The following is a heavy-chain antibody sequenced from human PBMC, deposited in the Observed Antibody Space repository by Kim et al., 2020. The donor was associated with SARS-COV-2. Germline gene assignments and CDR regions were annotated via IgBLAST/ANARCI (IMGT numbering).Heavy chain of an antibody. CDR3: ARDGGDVYYSGAFDI. V-gene: IGHV3-30*04. CDR1: GFTFSSYA. J-gene: IGHJ3*02. CDR2: ISYDGSNK. D-gene: IGHD1-26*01. Sequence: GGSLRLSCAASGFTFSSYAMHWVRQAPGKGLEWVALISYDGSNKYYADSVKGRFTISRDHSKNTLFLQMNSLRAEDTAVYYCARDGGDVYYSGAFDIWGPGTMLNVSS.